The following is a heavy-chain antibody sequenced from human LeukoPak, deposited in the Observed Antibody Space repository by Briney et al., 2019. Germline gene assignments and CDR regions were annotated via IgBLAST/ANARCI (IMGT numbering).Heavy chain of an antibody. V-gene: IGHV4-39*01. Sequence: SETLSLTCTVSGGSISTSNYYWSWIRQLPGKGLEWIGEISHSGSTSYNPSLKSRVTISLDTSKNQFSLKLSSVTAADTAVYYCARHPPYSSGVDYWGQGTLVTVSS. CDR1: GGSISTSNYY. J-gene: IGHJ4*02. CDR2: ISHSGST. D-gene: IGHD6-19*01. CDR3: ARHPPYSSGVDY.